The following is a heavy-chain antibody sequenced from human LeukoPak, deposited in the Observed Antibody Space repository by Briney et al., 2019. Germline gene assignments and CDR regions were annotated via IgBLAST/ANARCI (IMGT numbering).Heavy chain of an antibody. CDR3: ATYSSGWYYFDY. D-gene: IGHD6-19*01. V-gene: IGHV4-39*01. Sequence: SETLSLTCTVSGGSISSSPYYWTWIRQPPGKGLEWIGNIYSSGSTYYNPSLKSRVTISVDTSKNQFSLKLSSVTAADTAVYYCATYSSGWYYFDYWGQGTLVTVSS. CDR1: GGSISSSPYY. CDR2: IYSSGST. J-gene: IGHJ4*02.